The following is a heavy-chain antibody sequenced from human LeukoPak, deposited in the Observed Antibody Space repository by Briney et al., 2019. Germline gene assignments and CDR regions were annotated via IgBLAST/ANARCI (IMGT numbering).Heavy chain of an antibody. Sequence: GGSLRLSCAASGFTFSRFGMHWVRQAPGKGLEWVAVIWYDGSNKYYADSVKGRFTISRDNSKNTLYLEMNSLRAEDTAVYYCSRDYYYGSSGYWDYYFDYWGQGTLVSVSS. V-gene: IGHV3-33*01. CDR3: SRDYYYGSSGYWDYYFDY. CDR2: IWYDGSNK. CDR1: GFTFSRFG. D-gene: IGHD3-22*01. J-gene: IGHJ4*02.